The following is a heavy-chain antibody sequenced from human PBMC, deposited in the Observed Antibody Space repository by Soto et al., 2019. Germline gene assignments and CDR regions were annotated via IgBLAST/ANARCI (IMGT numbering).Heavy chain of an antibody. Sequence: LRLSCAASGFTYSVTWMSWVRQPPGKGLEWVANIKPDGSEKYYVDSVKGRFTISRDNTKNSLFLQMDTLRAEDTALYYCVRGGGHFANWGQGTLVTVSS. CDR3: VRGGGHFAN. V-gene: IGHV3-7*03. CDR2: IKPDGSEK. CDR1: GFTYSVTW. J-gene: IGHJ4*02.